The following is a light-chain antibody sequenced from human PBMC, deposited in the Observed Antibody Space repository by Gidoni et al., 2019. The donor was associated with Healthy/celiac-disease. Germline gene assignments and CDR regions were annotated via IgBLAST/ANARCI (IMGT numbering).Light chain of an antibody. CDR2: AAS. V-gene: IGKV1-39*01. CDR1: QSISSY. J-gene: IGKJ1*01. Sequence: DIQITHSPSSLSASVGDRVTITCRASQSISSYLNWYQQKPGKAPKLLIYAASSLQSGVPSRFSGSGSGTDFTLTISSLQPEDFATYYCQQSYSTLTWTFGQGTKVEIK. CDR3: QQSYSTLTWT.